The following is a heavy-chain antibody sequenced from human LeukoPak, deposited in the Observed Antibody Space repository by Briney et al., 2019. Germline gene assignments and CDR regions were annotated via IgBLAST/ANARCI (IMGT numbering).Heavy chain of an antibody. CDR2: IYSAGST. D-gene: IGHD1-26*01. V-gene: IGHV3-66*02. CDR1: GFTVSSNY. CDR3: AREPSGTYWLDY. J-gene: IGHJ4*02. Sequence: GGSLRLSCAASGFTVSSNYMSWVRQPPGKGLEWVSVIYSAGSTYYADSVKGRFTISRDNSKNTLYLQMNSLRAEDMAVYYCAREPSGTYWLDYWGQGTLVTVSS.